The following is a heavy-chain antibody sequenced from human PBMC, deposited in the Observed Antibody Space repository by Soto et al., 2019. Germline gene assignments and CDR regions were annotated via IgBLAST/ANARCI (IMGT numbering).Heavy chain of an antibody. CDR3: ARRYKDGRRDCISSSCLFDP. D-gene: IGHD2-2*01. V-gene: IGHV3-30*04. Sequence: QVRLVESGGGVVQPGRSLRLSCAASGFTFNTYAIHWVRQAPGKGLEWVAVISYDGSNKYYADSVKGRFTISRDNSKNTLYLQMNSLRAEDTAVYYCARRYKDGRRDCISSSCLFDPWGQGTLVTVSS. J-gene: IGHJ5*02. CDR1: GFTFNTYA. CDR2: ISYDGSNK.